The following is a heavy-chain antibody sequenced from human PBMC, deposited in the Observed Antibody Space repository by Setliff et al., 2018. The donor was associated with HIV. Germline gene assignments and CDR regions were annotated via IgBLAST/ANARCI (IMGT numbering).Heavy chain of an antibody. CDR2: INHSGST. D-gene: IGHD3-9*01. CDR3: ARGILTYHFDY. CDR1: GGSIRSGSYY. J-gene: IGHJ4*02. Sequence: SETLSLTCTVSGGSIRSGSYYWSWIRQPPGKGMEWIGEINHSGSTNYNPSLKSRVTISVDTSKNQFSLKLSSVTAADTAVYYCARGILTYHFDYWGQGTLVTVSS. V-gene: IGHV4-39*07.